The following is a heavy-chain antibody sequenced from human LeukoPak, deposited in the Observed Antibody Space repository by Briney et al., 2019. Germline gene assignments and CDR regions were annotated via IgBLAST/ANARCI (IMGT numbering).Heavy chain of an antibody. CDR1: GGTFSSYA. CDR2: IIPIFGTA. J-gene: IGHJ3*02. CDR3: ARDWVTIFGVVDDAFDI. D-gene: IGHD3-3*01. V-gene: IGHV1-69*13. Sequence: SVKVSCKASGGTFSSYAISWVRQAPGQGLEWMGGIIPIFGTANYAQKFQGRVTITADESTSTAYMELSSLRSEDTAVYYCARDWVTIFGVVDDAFDIWGQGTMLAVSS.